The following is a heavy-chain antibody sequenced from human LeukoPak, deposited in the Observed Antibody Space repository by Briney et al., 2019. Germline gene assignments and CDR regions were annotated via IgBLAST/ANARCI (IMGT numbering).Heavy chain of an antibody. CDR2: IKQDGSEK. CDR3: ARDVKYYYDSSGYYA. D-gene: IGHD3-22*01. CDR1: GFTYSSYW. Sequence: PGRSLRLSCAASGFTYSSYWMSWVRQDPGKGLEWVANIKQDGSEKYYRDSVKGRFTICRDNAKNSLYLQMNSLRAEDTAVYYCARDVKYYYDSSGYYAWGQGTLVTVSS. V-gene: IGHV3-7*01. J-gene: IGHJ4*02.